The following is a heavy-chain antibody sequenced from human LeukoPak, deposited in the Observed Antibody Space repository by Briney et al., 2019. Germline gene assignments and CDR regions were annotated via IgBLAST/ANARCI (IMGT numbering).Heavy chain of an antibody. CDR3: ARAFDSSVYLVPLDY. D-gene: IGHD3-22*01. CDR1: GVSISSYY. V-gene: IGHV4-59*01. J-gene: IGHJ4*02. CDR2: IYYSGSS. Sequence: SETLSLTCTVSGVSISSYYWSWIRQPPGKGLEWVGYIYYSGSSKYNPSLKSRVTISVDTSKNQFSLRLSSVTAADTSVYYCARAFDSSVYLVPLDYWGQGTLVTVSS.